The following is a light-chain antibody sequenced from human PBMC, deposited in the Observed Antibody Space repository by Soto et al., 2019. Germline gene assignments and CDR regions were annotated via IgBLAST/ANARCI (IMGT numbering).Light chain of an antibody. J-gene: IGLJ1*01. CDR1: SSDVGGYNY. V-gene: IGLV2-14*01. CDR3: SSYTSSSIDYV. Sequence: QSALTQPASVSGSPGQSITISCTGTSSDVGGYNYVSWYQQHPGKARKLMIYEVSNRPSGVSNRFSGSKSGNTASLTISGLQAEDEADYYCSSYTSSSIDYVFGTGTKVTVL. CDR2: EVS.